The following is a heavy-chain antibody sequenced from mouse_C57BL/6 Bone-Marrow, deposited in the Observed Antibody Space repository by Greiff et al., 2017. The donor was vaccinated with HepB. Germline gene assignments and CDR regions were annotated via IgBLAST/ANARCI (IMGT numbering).Heavy chain of an antibody. Sequence: EVQVVESGGGLVKPGGSLKLSCAASGFTFSSYAMSWVRQTPEKRLEWVATISDGGSYTYYPDNVKGRFTISRDNAKNNLYLQMSHLKSEDTAMYYCARVRFYWYFDVWGTGTTVTVSS. CDR2: ISDGGSYT. J-gene: IGHJ1*03. CDR1: GFTFSSYA. V-gene: IGHV5-4*01. CDR3: ARVRFYWYFDV.